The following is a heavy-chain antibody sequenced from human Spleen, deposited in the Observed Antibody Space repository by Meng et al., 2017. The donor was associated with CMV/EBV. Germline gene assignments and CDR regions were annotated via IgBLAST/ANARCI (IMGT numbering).Heavy chain of an antibody. CDR3: ARDTVTTGMDV. V-gene: IGHV1-8*01. J-gene: IGHJ6*02. D-gene: IGHD4-17*01. Sequence: AAVKVSCKASGYTFTTFDINGLRQATGQGLEWMGWMNPNTSNTVYSQKFQGRVTITRNTPISTAYMELSNLRSEDTAVYFCARDTVTTGMDVWGQGTTVTVSS. CDR1: GYTFTTFD. CDR2: MNPNTSNT.